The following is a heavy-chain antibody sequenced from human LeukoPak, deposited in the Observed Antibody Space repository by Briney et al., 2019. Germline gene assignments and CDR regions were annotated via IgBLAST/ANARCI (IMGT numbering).Heavy chain of an antibody. V-gene: IGHV4-61*02. J-gene: IGHJ6*03. CDR3: ATDSLLPSAMGFYYMDV. CDR2: IYTSGST. D-gene: IGHD2-2*01. CDR1: GGSISSGSYY. Sequence: PSETLSLTCTVSGGSISSGSYYWSWIPQPPGKGLEWIVRIYTSGSTNHNPSLKSRVTISVDTSKNQFFLKLSSVTAADTALYYCATDSLLPSAMGFYYMDVWGKGTTVTVSS.